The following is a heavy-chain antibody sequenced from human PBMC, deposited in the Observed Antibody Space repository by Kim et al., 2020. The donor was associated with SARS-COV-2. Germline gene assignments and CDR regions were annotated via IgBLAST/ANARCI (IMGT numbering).Heavy chain of an antibody. Sequence: KGRFTISRDNSKNTLYLQMNSLRAEDTAVYYCASGYDISTGYYNVGGLDYWGQGTLVTVSS. D-gene: IGHD3-9*01. CDR3: ASGYDISTGYYNVGGLDY. J-gene: IGHJ4*02. V-gene: IGHV3-30*07.